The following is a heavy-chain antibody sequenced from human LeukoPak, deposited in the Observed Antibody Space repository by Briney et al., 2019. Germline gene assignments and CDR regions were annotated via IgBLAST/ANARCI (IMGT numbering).Heavy chain of an antibody. CDR3: TTLDIVVVPAATETLDY. V-gene: IGHV3-15*01. CDR2: IKSKTDGGTT. Sequence: PGGSLRLSCAASGFTFSNAWMSWVRQAPGKGLEWVGRIKSKTDGGTTDYAAPVKGRFTISRDDSKNTLYLQMNSLKTEDTAVYYCTTLDIVVVPAATETLDYWGQGTLVTVSS. CDR1: GFTFSNAW. D-gene: IGHD2-2*01. J-gene: IGHJ4*02.